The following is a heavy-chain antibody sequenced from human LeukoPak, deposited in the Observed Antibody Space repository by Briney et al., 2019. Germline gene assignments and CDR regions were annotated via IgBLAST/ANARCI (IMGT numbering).Heavy chain of an antibody. D-gene: IGHD3-22*01. CDR1: GFTFSSYS. CDR3: AKDDYYDTSGYRD. V-gene: IGHV3-21*01. CDR2: ISSGRSYI. Sequence: GGSLRLSCAASGFTFSSYSMNWVRQAPGKGLEWVSSISSGRSYIYYADSVKGRFTISRDNSKNTLYLQMNSLRAEDTAVYYCAKDDYYDTSGYRDWGQGTLVTVSS. J-gene: IGHJ4*02.